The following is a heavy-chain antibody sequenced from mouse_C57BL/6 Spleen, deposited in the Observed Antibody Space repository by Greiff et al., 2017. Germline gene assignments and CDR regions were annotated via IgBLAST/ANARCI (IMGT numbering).Heavy chain of an antibody. CDR2: ISYDGSN. Sequence: VQLQQSGPGLVKPSQSLSLTCSVTGYSITSGYYWNWIRQFPGNKLEWMGYISYDGSNNYNPSLKNRISITRDTSKNQFFLKLNSVTTEDTATYYCARDGDDGYPDYWGQGTTLTVSS. J-gene: IGHJ2*01. V-gene: IGHV3-6*01. CDR1: GYSITSGYY. CDR3: ARDGDDGYPDY. D-gene: IGHD2-3*01.